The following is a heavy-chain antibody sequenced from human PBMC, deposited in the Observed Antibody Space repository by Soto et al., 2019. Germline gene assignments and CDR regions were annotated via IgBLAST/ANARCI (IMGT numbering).Heavy chain of an antibody. CDR1: GGSISSYY. CDR2: IHYSGST. D-gene: IGHD3-22*01. V-gene: IGHV4-59*01. J-gene: IGHJ4*02. Sequence: SETLSLTCTVSGGSISSYYWSWIRQPPGKGLEWIGYIHYSGSTNYNPSLKSRVTISVDTSKNQFSLKLSSVTAADTAVYYCASRRDSSGYYYNWGQGTLVTVS. CDR3: ASRRDSSGYYYN.